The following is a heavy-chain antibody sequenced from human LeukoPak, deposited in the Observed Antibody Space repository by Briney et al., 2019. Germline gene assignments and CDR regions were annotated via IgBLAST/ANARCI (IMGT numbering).Heavy chain of an antibody. J-gene: IGHJ4*02. CDR2: IYYSGST. D-gene: IGHD2-2*01. Sequence: SETLSLTCTVPGGSISSHYWSWIWQPPGKGLEWIGYIYYSGSTNYNPSLKSRVTISVDTSKNQFSLKLSSVTAADTAVYYCARSPDIVVVPAASFDYWGQGTLVTVSS. V-gene: IGHV4-59*11. CDR3: ARSPDIVVVPAASFDY. CDR1: GGSISSHY.